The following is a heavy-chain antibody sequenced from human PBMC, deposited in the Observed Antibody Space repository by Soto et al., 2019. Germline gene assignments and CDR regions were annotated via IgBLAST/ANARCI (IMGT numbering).Heavy chain of an antibody. CDR2: ISYDGSNK. D-gene: IGHD4-17*01. CDR1: GFTFSSYA. CDR3: ARDNDYGDYRDYYYGMDV. V-gene: IGHV3-30-3*01. Sequence: GGSLRLSCAAPGFTFSSYAMHWVRQAPGKGLEWVAVISYDGSNKYYADSVKGRFTISRDNSKNTLYLQMNSLRAEDTAVYYCARDNDYGDYRDYYYGMDVWGQGTTVTVSS. J-gene: IGHJ6*02.